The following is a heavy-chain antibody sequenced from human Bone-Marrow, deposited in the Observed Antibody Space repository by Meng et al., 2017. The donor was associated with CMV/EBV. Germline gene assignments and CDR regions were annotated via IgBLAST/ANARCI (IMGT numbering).Heavy chain of an antibody. V-gene: IGHV3-23*03. CDR3: ARQQLKLRFWSGQRGRTGYGMDV. CDR1: GFTFSSYA. Sequence: GGSLRLSCAASGFTFSSYAMTWVRQAPGKGLEWVSIIYSGGSAYYTDSVKGRFTISRDNSQDTLYLQMDSLRAEDTAVYYCARQQLKLRFWSGQRGRTGYGMDVWGQGTLVTVSS. J-gene: IGHJ6*02. CDR2: IYSGGSA. D-gene: IGHD3-3*01.